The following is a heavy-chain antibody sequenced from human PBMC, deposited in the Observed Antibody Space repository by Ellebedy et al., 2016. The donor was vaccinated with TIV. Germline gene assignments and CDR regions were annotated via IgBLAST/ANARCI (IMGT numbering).Heavy chain of an antibody. CDR1: GFNFRSYE. D-gene: IGHD1-1*01. V-gene: IGHV3-48*03. CDR3: ARWETGVQVWSQPQPKKYYHGMDV. Sequence: GESLKISCAASGFNFRSYEMNWVRQAPGKGLEWVSHISTSGSTTHYAASLQGRFTISRDNARNSWYLDMSSLRAEDTGVYYCARWETGVQVWSQPQPKKYYHGMDVWGQGTTVIVS. CDR2: ISTSGSTT. J-gene: IGHJ6*02.